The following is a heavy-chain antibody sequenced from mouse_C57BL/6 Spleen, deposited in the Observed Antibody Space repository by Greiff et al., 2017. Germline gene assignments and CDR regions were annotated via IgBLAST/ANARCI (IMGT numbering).Heavy chain of an antibody. CDR2: IAPSDSYT. Sequence: VQLQQPGAELVKPGASVTLSCKASGYTFTSYWMQWVQQRPGQGLEWIGEIAPSDSYTNCNQKFKGKATLTVDTSSSTAYMQLSSLTSEDSAVYYCARRSNWDEAYWGQVTLVTVSA. D-gene: IGHD4-1*01. J-gene: IGHJ3*01. CDR3: ARRSNWDEAY. V-gene: IGHV1-50*01. CDR1: GYTFTSYW.